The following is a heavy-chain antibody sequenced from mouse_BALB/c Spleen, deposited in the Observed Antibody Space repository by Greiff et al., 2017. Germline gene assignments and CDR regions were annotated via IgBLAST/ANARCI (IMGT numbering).Heavy chain of an antibody. CDR1: GFNIKDYY. J-gene: IGHJ1*01. V-gene: IGHV14-1*02. D-gene: IGHD2-4*01. Sequence: VQLKQSGAELVRPGALVKLSCKASGFNIKDYYMHWVKQRPEQGLEWIGWIDPENGNTIYDPKFQGKATITADTSSNTAYLQLSSLTSEDTAVYYCASRSYDYDEEWYFDVWGAGTTVTVSS. CDR2: IDPENGNT. CDR3: ASRSYDYDEEWYFDV.